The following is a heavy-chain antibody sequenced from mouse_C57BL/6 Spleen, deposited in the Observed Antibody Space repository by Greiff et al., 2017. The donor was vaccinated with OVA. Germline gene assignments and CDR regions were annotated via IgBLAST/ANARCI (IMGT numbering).Heavy chain of an antibody. D-gene: IGHD1-1*01. J-gene: IGHJ1*03. Sequence: GGGLVQPKGSLKLSCAASGFSFNTYAMNWVRQAPGKGLEWVARIRSKSNNYATYYADSVKDRFTISRDDSESMLYLQMNNLKTEDTAMYYCVRPKFFYYYGSSYEYFDVWGTGTTVTVSS. CDR2: IRSKSNNYAT. V-gene: IGHV10-1*01. CDR1: GFSFNTYA. CDR3: VRPKFFYYYGSSYEYFDV.